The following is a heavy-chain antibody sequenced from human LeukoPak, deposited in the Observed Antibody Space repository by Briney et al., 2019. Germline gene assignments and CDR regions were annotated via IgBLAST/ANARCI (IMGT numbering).Heavy chain of an antibody. J-gene: IGHJ5*01. V-gene: IGHV3-23*01. CDR1: GLTLSTYA. Sequence: GGSVRLSHAASGLTLSTYAMSWVRQDPTKWLEWLSSISTTTYYADFVEGRFTISRDNSKITLYLQMNSLRAEDPAVYYCAKPMGPRYGDYHNSRFDSWGQGTLVT. CDR2: ISTTT. CDR3: AKPMGPRYGDYHNSRFDS. D-gene: IGHD4-17*01.